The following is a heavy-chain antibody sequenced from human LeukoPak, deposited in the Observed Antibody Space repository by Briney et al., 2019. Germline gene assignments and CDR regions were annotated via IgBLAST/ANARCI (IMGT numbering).Heavy chain of an antibody. J-gene: IGHJ4*02. D-gene: IGHD3-3*02. V-gene: IGHV3-30*02. CDR1: GFDFGGYG. CDR2: IRYTGSHK. Sequence: GGSLRLSCAASGFDFGGYGMHWVRQAPGKGLEWVAFIRYTGSHKYYADSVKGRFTISRDNSKNTLYLQMNSLRDDDTALYYCASYAASIGDYWGLGTLVTVSS. CDR3: ASYAASIGDY.